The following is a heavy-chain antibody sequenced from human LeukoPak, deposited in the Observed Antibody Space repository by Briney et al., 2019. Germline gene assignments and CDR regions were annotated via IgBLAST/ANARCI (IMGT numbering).Heavy chain of an antibody. J-gene: IGHJ5*02. D-gene: IGHD5-12*01. Sequence: PSETLSLTCTVSGGSISSCSYYWGWTRQPPGKGLEWIGSIYYSGSTYYNPSLKSRVTMSVDTSKNQFSLKLSSVTAADTAVYYCARDREWLRGWFDPWGQGTLVTVSS. CDR2: IYYSGST. V-gene: IGHV4-39*07. CDR1: GGSISSCSYY. CDR3: ARDREWLRGWFDP.